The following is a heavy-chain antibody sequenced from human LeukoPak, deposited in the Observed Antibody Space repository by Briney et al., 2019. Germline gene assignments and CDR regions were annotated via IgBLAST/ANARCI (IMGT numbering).Heavy chain of an antibody. J-gene: IGHJ4*02. V-gene: IGHV4-59*01. CDR2: IRYSGST. D-gene: IGHD6-6*01. CDR1: GGSISPYY. Sequence: SETLSLTCTVSGGSISPYYWSWIQQPPGQGLEWIGYIRYSGSTNYNPSLKSRVTISVDTSKNQFSLKLNSVTTADTAMYYCARGEQLVRYWGQGTLVTVSS. CDR3: ARGEQLVRY.